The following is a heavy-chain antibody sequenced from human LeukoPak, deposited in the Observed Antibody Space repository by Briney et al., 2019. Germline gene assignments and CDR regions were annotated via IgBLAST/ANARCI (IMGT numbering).Heavy chain of an antibody. V-gene: IGHV1-46*01. CDR1: GYTFTSNY. CDR2: IYPRDGST. Sequence: ASVKVSCKASGYTFTSNYIHWVRQAPGQGLEWMGMIYPRDGSTSYAQKFQGRVTMTRDTSTSTVHMELSGLRSEDTAVYYCARDQEGFDYWGQGTLVTVSS. CDR3: ARDQEGFDY. J-gene: IGHJ4*02.